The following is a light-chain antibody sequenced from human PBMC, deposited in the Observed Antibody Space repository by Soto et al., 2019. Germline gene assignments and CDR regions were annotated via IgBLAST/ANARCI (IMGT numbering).Light chain of an antibody. Sequence: DIQMTQSPSSLSAYVGDRVTITCRASQRISAYLNWYQQKPGKAPNLLIYAASTLQSGVPSRFSGSGSGTDFTLTISSLQPEDFATYYCQQSYSTPWTFGQGTKVDIK. CDR1: QRISAY. J-gene: IGKJ1*01. CDR3: QQSYSTPWT. CDR2: AAS. V-gene: IGKV1-39*01.